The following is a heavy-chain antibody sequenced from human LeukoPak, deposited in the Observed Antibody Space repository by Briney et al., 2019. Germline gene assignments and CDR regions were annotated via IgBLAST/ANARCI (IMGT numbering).Heavy chain of an antibody. J-gene: IGHJ4*02. Sequence: SETLSLTCTVSGGSISSYYWSWIRQPPGKGLEWIGYIFYSGSTNYNPSLKSRVTISVDTSKNQFSLKLSSVTAADTAIYYCARAVSGRFDYWGQGTLVTVSS. CDR3: ARAVSGRFDY. V-gene: IGHV4-59*08. CDR1: GGSISSYY. CDR2: IFYSGST. D-gene: IGHD6-19*01.